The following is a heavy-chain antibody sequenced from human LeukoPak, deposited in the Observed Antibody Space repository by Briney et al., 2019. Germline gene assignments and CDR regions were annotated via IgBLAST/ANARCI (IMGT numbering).Heavy chain of an antibody. V-gene: IGHV4-59*08. Sequence: SETLSLTCTVSGGSISSYYWSWIRQPPGKGLEWIGYIYYSGSTNYNPSLKSRVTISVDTSKNQFSLKLSSVTAADTAVYYCARLSSRVGYFDHWGQGTLVTVSS. CDR2: IYYSGST. CDR1: GGSISSYY. J-gene: IGHJ4*02. D-gene: IGHD2-2*01. CDR3: ARLSSRVGYFDH.